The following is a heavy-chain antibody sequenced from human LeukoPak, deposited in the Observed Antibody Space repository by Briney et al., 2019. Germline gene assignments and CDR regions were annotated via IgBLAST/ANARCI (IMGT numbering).Heavy chain of an antibody. CDR1: GYTFTSYG. Sequence: ASVKVSCKGSGYTFTSYGISWVRQARGQGHEWMGWIRAYIGNTNYAQKLQGIVTMTTDTSTSTAYMELRSLRSDDTAVYYCARDGSASDYGDYVMGYWGQGTLVTVSS. V-gene: IGHV1-18*01. J-gene: IGHJ4*02. CDR2: IRAYIGNT. CDR3: ARDGSASDYGDYVMGY. D-gene: IGHD4-17*01.